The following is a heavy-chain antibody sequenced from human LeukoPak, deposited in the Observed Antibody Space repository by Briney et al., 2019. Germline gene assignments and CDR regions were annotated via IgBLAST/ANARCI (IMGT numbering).Heavy chain of an antibody. D-gene: IGHD7-27*01. V-gene: IGHV3-23*01. CDR3: AKDRYLGINWYFDL. J-gene: IGHJ2*01. Sequence: PGGSLRLSCAASGFTFSNAWMSWVRQAPGKGLEWVSAISGSGGSTYYADSVKGRFTISRDNSKNTLYLQMNSLRAEDTAVYYCAKDRYLGINWYFDLWGRGTLVTVSS. CDR2: ISGSGGST. CDR1: GFTFSNAW.